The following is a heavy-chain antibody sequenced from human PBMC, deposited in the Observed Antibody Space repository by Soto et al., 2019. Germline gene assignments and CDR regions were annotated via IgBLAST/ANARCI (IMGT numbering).Heavy chain of an antibody. CDR1: GFTFSSYA. D-gene: IGHD3-22*01. J-gene: IGHJ3*02. CDR3: ARDSRDLVTMIVVVITFGAFDI. Sequence: GGSLRLSCAASGFTFSSYAMRLVRQATGKGLEWVAVISYDGSNKYYADSVKGRFTISRDNSKNTLYLQMNSLRAEDTAVYYCARDSRDLVTMIVVVITFGAFDIWGQGTMVTVSS. V-gene: IGHV3-30-3*01. CDR2: ISYDGSNK.